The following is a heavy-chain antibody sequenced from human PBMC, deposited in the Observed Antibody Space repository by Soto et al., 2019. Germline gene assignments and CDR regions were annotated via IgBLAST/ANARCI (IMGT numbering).Heavy chain of an antibody. CDR3: ASPGYIVVVVAATSSLQH. V-gene: IGHV3-23*01. D-gene: IGHD2-15*01. CDR2: ISGSGGST. J-gene: IGHJ1*01. CDR1: GFTFSSYA. Sequence: GGSLRLSCAASGFTFSSYAMSWVRQAPGKGLEWVSAISGSGGSTYYADSVKGRFTISRDNSKNTLYLQMNSLRAEDTAVYYSASPGYIVVVVAATSSLQHWGQGTLVTVSS.